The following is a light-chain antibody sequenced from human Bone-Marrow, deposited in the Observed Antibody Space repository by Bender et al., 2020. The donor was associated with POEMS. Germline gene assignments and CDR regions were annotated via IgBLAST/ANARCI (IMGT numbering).Light chain of an antibody. CDR3: CSYEPGSTFAV. J-gene: IGLJ7*01. Sequence: QSALTQPASVSGSPGQSITISCTETSSDIGIYDSLSWYQHHPGKAPKLIIYEGTKRPSGVSYRFSGSKSGNTASLTISGLQAADEADYYCCSYEPGSTFAVFGGGTQLTVL. V-gene: IGLV2-23*01. CDR2: EGT. CDR1: SSDIGIYDS.